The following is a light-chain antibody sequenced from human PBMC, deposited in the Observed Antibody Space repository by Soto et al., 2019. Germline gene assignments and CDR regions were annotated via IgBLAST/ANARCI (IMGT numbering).Light chain of an antibody. CDR3: QQYKNWPRT. CDR1: QSVSIL. J-gene: IGKJ1*01. Sequence: EIVMTQSPATLSVSPGERATLSCRDSQSVSILLAWYQQKPGQAPRLLIHGATNRATGIPARFSGSGSGTEFTLTISSLQSEDFAVYYCQQYKNWPRTFGQGTKVDIK. CDR2: GAT. V-gene: IGKV3-15*01.